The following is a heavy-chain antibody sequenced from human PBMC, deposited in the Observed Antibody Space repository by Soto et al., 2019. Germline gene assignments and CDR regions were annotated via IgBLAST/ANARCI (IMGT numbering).Heavy chain of an antibody. Sequence: QGQLVQSGAEVKKPGASVKVSCKASGYTFTSFGITWVRQAPGQGLEWMGWISTYNGKANYAQKLQVRVTVTRDTSTNTAYMELRSLRSDDTAVYYCAKDGYGNNDGDALHIWGQGTMVTVSS. D-gene: IGHD4-4*01. CDR1: GYTFTSFG. CDR3: AKDGYGNNDGDALHI. V-gene: IGHV1-18*04. J-gene: IGHJ3*02. CDR2: ISTYNGKA.